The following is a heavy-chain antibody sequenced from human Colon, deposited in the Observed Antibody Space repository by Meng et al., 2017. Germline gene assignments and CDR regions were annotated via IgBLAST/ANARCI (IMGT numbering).Heavy chain of an antibody. Sequence: GESLKISCAVSGFTFSNYWMVWVRQAPGKGLEWVATIKYDGSEKYYVDSVKGRFTISRDNAKSSLYLQMNSLRAEDTALYYCTAGHEPQIWGQGTMVTVSS. CDR1: GFTFSNYW. CDR2: IKYDGSEK. CDR3: TAGHEPQI. V-gene: IGHV3-7*01. J-gene: IGHJ3*02.